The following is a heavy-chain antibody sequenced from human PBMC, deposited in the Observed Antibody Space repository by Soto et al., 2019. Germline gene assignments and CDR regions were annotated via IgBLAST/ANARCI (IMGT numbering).Heavy chain of an antibody. D-gene: IGHD2-21*01. CDR3: ARHFDSPHAFDI. Sequence: QLQLQESGPGLVKPSETLSLTCTVSGGSISNSDYYWGWIRQPPGKGLEWIGTIYYSGSTIYNPSLKGRVTISVDTSNNQFSRRLSSVTAADTAVYYCARHFDSPHAFDIWGQGTMVTVSS. V-gene: IGHV4-39*01. CDR1: GGSISNSDYY. CDR2: IYYSGST. J-gene: IGHJ3*02.